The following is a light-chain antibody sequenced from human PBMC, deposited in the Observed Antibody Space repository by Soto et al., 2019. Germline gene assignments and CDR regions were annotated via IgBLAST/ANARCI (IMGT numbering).Light chain of an antibody. CDR1: SSDVGTYTY. V-gene: IGLV2-11*01. J-gene: IGLJ1*01. CDR2: DVI. Sequence: QSVVTQPGSVSLSPGQSVTISCTGTSSDVGTYTYVSWYQQHPGKAPKLIIYDVIKRPSGVPDRFSGSKSGNTASLTISGLQAEDEADYYCCSYAGSYTHVFGTGTKVNVL. CDR3: CSYAGSYTHV.